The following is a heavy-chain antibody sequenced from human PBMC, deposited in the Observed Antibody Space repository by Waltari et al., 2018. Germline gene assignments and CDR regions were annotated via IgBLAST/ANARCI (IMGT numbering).Heavy chain of an antibody. CDR2: INPNDERR. J-gene: IGHJ4*02. Sequence: QVQLVQSGAEVTKPGASVRVSCKASGYTFLRYYMHWVRQAPGQGLEWMGRINPNDERRTYAEKFQGRVTMTRDTSTTTVYMDLSGLRSEDTAIYYCARAVPRGSEAFDYWGQGTLVTVSS. CDR1: GYTFLRYY. CDR3: ARAVPRGSEAFDY. D-gene: IGHD2-15*01. V-gene: IGHV1-46*01.